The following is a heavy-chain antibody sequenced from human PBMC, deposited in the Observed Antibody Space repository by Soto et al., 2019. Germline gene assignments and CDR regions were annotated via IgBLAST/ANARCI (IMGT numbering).Heavy chain of an antibody. D-gene: IGHD1-26*01. CDR2: MNPNSGNT. CDR3: ATQRSEWELSFDY. J-gene: IGHJ4*02. CDR1: GYTFTSYG. V-gene: IGHV1-8*02. Sequence: ASVKVSCKASGYTFTSYGISWVRQAPGQGLEWMGWMNPNSGNTGYAQKFQGRVTMTRNTSISTAYMELSRLRSDDTAVYYCATQRSEWELSFDYWGQGTLVTVSS.